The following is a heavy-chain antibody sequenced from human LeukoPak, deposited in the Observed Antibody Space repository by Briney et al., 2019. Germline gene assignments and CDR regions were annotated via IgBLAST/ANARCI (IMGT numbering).Heavy chain of an antibody. V-gene: IGHV4-34*01. Sequence: SETLSLTCAVYGGSFSGYYWSWIRQPPGKGLEWIGEINHSGSTNYNPSLKSRVTISVDTSKNQFSLKLSSVTAADTAVYYCARVRYSGYAVFDYWGQGTLVTASS. CDR1: GGSFSGYY. CDR3: ARVRYSGYAVFDY. D-gene: IGHD5-12*01. CDR2: INHSGST. J-gene: IGHJ4*02.